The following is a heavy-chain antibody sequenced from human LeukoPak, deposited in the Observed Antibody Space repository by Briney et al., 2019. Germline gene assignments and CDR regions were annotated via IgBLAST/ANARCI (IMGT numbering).Heavy chain of an antibody. V-gene: IGHV5-51*01. D-gene: IGHD1-26*01. J-gene: IGHJ6*02. CDR3: ARWDAEERKNYYYGMDV. CDR1: GYSFTSYW. CDR2: IYPGDSDT. Sequence: PGESLKISCKGSGYSFTSYWIGWVRQMPGKGLEWMGIIYPGDSDTRYSPSFQGQVTISADKSISTAYLQWSSLKASDTAMYYCARWDAEERKNYYYGMDVWGQGTTATVSS.